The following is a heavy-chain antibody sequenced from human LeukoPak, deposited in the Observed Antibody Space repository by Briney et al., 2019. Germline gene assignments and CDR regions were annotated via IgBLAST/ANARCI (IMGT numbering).Heavy chain of an antibody. CDR2: INPDSGNA. Sequence: ASVKVSCKASGYTFTSYDINWVRQAPGQGFEWMGWINPDSGNAGYGQKFQGRLTSTREASISTAYMELSSLRSEDTAFYYCTRGPYAYSQYWGQGTLVTVSS. V-gene: IGHV1-8*01. D-gene: IGHD4-17*01. J-gene: IGHJ1*01. CDR3: TRGPYAYSQY. CDR1: GYTFTSYD.